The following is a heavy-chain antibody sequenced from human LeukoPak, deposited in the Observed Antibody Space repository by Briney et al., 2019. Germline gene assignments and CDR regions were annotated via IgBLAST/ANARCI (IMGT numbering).Heavy chain of an antibody. V-gene: IGHV1-24*01. D-gene: IGHD1-1*01. CDR2: FDPEDGET. J-gene: IGHJ4*02. Sequence: ASVTVSLMVSGYTLSEFSMHWVRQAPGKGLEWMGGFDPEDGETIYAQKFQGRVSMTEDTSTDTAYMELSSLRSEDTAVYYCVASSPQNWKAHDYWGQGTLVTVSS. CDR1: GYTLSEFS. CDR3: VASSPQNWKAHDY.